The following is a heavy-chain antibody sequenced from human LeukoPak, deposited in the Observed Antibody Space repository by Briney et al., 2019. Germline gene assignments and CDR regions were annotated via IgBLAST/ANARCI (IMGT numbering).Heavy chain of an antibody. CDR3: ARDLGLVHWFDP. CDR2: IIPIFGTA. V-gene: IGHV1-69*06. D-gene: IGHD3-16*01. Sequence: ASVKVSCKASGGTFSSYAISWVRQAPGQGLEWMGGIIPIFGTANYAQKFQGRVTITADKSTSTAYMELSSVTAADTAVYYCARDLGLVHWFDPWGQGTLVTVSS. J-gene: IGHJ5*02. CDR1: GGTFSSYA.